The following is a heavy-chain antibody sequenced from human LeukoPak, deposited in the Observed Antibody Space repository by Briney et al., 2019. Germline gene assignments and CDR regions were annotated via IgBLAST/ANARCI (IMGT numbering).Heavy chain of an antibody. Sequence: GGSLRLSCAASGFTFSSYAISWVRQAPGKGLEWVAAISDSGGSTYYADSVKGRFTISRDNSKNTLYLQMNSVRAEDTAVYSCAKEGGRGGVTGTLGFDYWGLGTLVTVSS. CDR2: ISDSGGST. D-gene: IGHD1-7*01. V-gene: IGHV3-23*01. CDR1: GFTFSSYA. CDR3: AKEGGRGGVTGTLGFDY. J-gene: IGHJ4*02.